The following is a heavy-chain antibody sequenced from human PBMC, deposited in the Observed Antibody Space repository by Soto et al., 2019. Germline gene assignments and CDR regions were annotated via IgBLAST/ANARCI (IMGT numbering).Heavy chain of an antibody. D-gene: IGHD5-18*01. J-gene: IGHJ4*02. CDR1: GLTVSSNY. Sequence: EVQLVESGGGLIQPGGSLRLSCAATGLTVSSNYMSWARQAPGNELAWDSVIYSGGSTYYADSVKGRFTISRDNSKNTLYSQRNRLRAEDTAVYYCARDAGRGYSYGPQDDWGQGTLVTVSS. CDR2: IYSGGST. V-gene: IGHV3-53*01. CDR3: ARDAGRGYSYGPQDD.